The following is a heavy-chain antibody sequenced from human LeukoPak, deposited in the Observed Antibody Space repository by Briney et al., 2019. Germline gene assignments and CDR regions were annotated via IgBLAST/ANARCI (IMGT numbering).Heavy chain of an antibody. J-gene: IGHJ6*03. D-gene: IGHD3-3*01. CDR2: ISSSSSTI. Sequence: GGSLRLSCAASGFTFSSYSMNWVRQAPGKGLEWVSYISSSSSTIYYADSVKGRFTISRDNAKNSLYLQMNSLRAEDTAVYYCARAQQGGIRFLEWLPHYYYYYYMDVWGKGTTVTVSS. CDR3: ARAQQGGIRFLEWLPHYYYYYYMDV. V-gene: IGHV3-48*01. CDR1: GFTFSSYS.